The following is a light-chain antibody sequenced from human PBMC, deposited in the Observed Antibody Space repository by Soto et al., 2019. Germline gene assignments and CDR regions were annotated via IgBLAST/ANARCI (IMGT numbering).Light chain of an antibody. CDR1: QSVSSN. CDR2: DAS. CDR3: QQYNNWPYT. Sequence: EIVMTQSPATLSVSPGERATLSCRASQSVSSNLAWYRQKPGQAPRLFMFDASTKATGIPARFSGSGSETEFTLTISSLQSEDFAVYYCQQYNNWPYTFGQGTRLEIK. V-gene: IGKV3-15*01. J-gene: IGKJ2*01.